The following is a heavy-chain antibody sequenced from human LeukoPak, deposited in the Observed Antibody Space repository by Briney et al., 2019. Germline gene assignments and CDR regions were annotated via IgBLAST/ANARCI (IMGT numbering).Heavy chain of an antibody. V-gene: IGHV4-59*01. D-gene: IGHD2/OR15-2a*01. CDR2: IYYSGST. Sequence: SETLSLTCTVSGGSISTYYGNWIRQAPGKGLEWIGYIYYSGSTNYNPSLKSRVTMSVDTSRNQFSLKLSSVTAADTAVYYCARGLTSMPPGGYWGQGTLVTVSS. CDR1: GGSISTYY. J-gene: IGHJ4*02. CDR3: ARGLTSMPPGGY.